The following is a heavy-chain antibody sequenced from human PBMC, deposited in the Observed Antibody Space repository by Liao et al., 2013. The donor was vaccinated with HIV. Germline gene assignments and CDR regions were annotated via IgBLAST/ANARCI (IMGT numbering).Heavy chain of an antibody. Sequence: QVQLQQWGAGLLKPSETLSLTCAVYGGSFSGYYWSWIRQPPGKGLEWIGEINHSETTNYNPSLKSRVIISVDTSKNQVSLKLSSVTAADTAVYYCARASPFDPWGPGNPGHRLL. CDR1: GGSFSGYY. D-gene: IGHD6-6*01. J-gene: IGHJ5*02. CDR2: INHSETT. CDR3: ARASPFDP. V-gene: IGHV4-34*01.